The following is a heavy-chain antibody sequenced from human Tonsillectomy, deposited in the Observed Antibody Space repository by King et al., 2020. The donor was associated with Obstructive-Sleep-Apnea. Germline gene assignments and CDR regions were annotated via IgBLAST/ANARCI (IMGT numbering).Heavy chain of an antibody. CDR2: MNPNSGDT. V-gene: IGHV1-8*01. Sequence: QLVQSGAEVKKPGASMKVSCKASGYTFTSYDINWVRQATGQGLEWMGWMNPNSGDTVYTQKFQGRVTMTRNISIDTAYVELSSLKSEDTAVYFCARGRLVFYAMDVWGQGTTVTVPS. J-gene: IGHJ6*02. CDR3: ARGRLVFYAMDV. D-gene: IGHD5/OR15-5a*01. CDR1: GYTFTSYD.